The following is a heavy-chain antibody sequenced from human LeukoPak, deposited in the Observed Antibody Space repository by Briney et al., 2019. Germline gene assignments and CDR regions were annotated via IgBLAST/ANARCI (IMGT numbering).Heavy chain of an antibody. V-gene: IGHV1-69*05. Sequence: SVKVSCKASGGTFSSYAISWVRQAPGQGLEWMGGIIPIFGTANYAQKFQGRGTITTDESTIRAYMELSSLRSEDTAVYYCARAGELGQLGRSGSYLYWGQGTLVTVSS. CDR2: IIPIFGTA. CDR3: ARAGELGQLGRSGSYLY. D-gene: IGHD1-26*01. J-gene: IGHJ4*02. CDR1: GGTFSSYA.